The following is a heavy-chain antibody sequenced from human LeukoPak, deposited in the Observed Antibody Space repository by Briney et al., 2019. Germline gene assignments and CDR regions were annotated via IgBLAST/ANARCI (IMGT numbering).Heavy chain of an antibody. Sequence: ASVKVSCKASGYTFTGYQLHWVRQAPGQGLEWMGWTVPDSGGTRYAQKFQDRITMTRDTSISTAYMELTRLTSDDTAVYYCARVAVPESGSYYPYWGQGTLVTVSS. D-gene: IGHD3-10*01. J-gene: IGHJ4*02. V-gene: IGHV1-2*02. CDR3: ARVAVPESGSYYPY. CDR2: TVPDSGGT. CDR1: GYTFTGYQ.